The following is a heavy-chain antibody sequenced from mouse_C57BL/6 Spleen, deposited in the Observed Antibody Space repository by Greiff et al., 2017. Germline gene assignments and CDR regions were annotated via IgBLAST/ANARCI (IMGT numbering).Heavy chain of an antibody. CDR3: ARSGRVYAMDY. Sequence: QVQLQQPGAELVKPGASVKLSCKASGYTFTSYWMHWVKQRPGQGLEWIGMIYPNSGSTNYNEKFKSKATLTVDKSSSTAYMQLSSLTSEDSAVYYGARSGRVYAMDYWGQGTSVTVSS. CDR1: GYTFTSYW. V-gene: IGHV1-64*01. J-gene: IGHJ4*01. CDR2: IYPNSGST.